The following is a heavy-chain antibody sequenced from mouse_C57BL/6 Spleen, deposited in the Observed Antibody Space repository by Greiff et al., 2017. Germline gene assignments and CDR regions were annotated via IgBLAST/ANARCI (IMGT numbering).Heavy chain of an antibody. CDR3: TRGITTY. CDR2: IDPETGGT. D-gene: IGHD1-1*01. CDR1: GYTFTDYE. V-gene: IGHV1-15*01. Sequence: VQLQQSGAELVRPGASVTLSCKASGYTFTDYEMHWVKQTPVHGLEWIGAIDPETGGTAYNQKFKGKAILTADQSSSTAYMELRSLTSEDSAVYYCTRGITTYWGQGTTLTVSS. J-gene: IGHJ2*01.